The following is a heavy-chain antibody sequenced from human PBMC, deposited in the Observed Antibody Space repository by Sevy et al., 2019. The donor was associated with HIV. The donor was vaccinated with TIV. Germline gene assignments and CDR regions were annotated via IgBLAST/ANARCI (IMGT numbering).Heavy chain of an antibody. Sequence: GGSLRLSCAASGFTFSIYWMTWVRQAPGKGLEWVANIKPDGSKKYYVDSVKGRFTISRDNAENSLYLQMNSLRAEDTAVYYCARAIALADSYGGQGTQVTVSS. J-gene: IGHJ4*02. D-gene: IGHD6-13*01. CDR3: ARAIALADSY. V-gene: IGHV3-7*01. CDR1: GFTFSIYW. CDR2: IKPDGSKK.